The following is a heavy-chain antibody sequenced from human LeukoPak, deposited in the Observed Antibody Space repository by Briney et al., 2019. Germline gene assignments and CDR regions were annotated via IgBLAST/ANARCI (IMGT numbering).Heavy chain of an antibody. Sequence: ASVKVSCKASGYTFTSYYMHWVRQATGQGLEWVGIINPSGGSTSYAQKFQGRVTMTRDTSTSTVYMKLSSLRSEDTAVYYCARDSSSAFRGVIPFDYWGQGTLVTVSS. J-gene: IGHJ4*02. V-gene: IGHV1-46*01. CDR3: ARDSSSAFRGVIPFDY. D-gene: IGHD3-16*02. CDR1: GYTFTSYY. CDR2: INPSGGST.